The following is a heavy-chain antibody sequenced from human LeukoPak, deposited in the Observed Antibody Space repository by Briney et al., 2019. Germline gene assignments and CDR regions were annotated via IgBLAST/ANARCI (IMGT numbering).Heavy chain of an antibody. CDR3: AKGDAGELLLAAFDI. CDR2: ISWNSGSI. J-gene: IGHJ3*02. D-gene: IGHD1-26*01. CDR1: GFTFDDYA. Sequence: GGSLRLSCAASGFTFDDYAMHWVRQAPGKGLEWVSGISWNSGSIGYADSVKGRFTISRDNAKNSLYLQMNSLRAEDTALYYCAKGDAGELLLAAFDIWGQGTMVTVSS. V-gene: IGHV3-9*01.